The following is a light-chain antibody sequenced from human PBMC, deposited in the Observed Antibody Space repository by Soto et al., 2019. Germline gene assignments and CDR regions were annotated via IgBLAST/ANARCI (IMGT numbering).Light chain of an antibody. Sequence: EIVLTQSPGTLSLSPGERATLSCRASQRVSNSLVAWYQQKPGQAPRPLMSAASSRATGIPDRFSGSGSGTDFTLTIRSLEHEDFAVYYCQTYGDSLFTFGPGTKVETK. V-gene: IGKV3-20*01. CDR1: QRVSNSL. J-gene: IGKJ3*01. CDR2: AAS. CDR3: QTYGDSLFT.